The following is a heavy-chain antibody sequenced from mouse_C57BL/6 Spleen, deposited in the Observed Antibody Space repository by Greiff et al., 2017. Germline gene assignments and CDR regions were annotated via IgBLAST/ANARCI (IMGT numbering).Heavy chain of an antibody. CDR2: IYPGDGDT. CDR3: ARKGTTVVEGDFDY. CDR1: GYAFSSSW. V-gene: IGHV1-82*01. D-gene: IGHD1-1*01. J-gene: IGHJ2*01. Sequence: VQLQQSGPELVKPGASVKISCKASGYAFSSSWMNWVKQRPGKGLEWIGRIYPGDGDTNYNGKFKGKATLTADKSSSTAYMQLSSLTSEDSAVYFCARKGTTVVEGDFDYWGQGTTLTVSS.